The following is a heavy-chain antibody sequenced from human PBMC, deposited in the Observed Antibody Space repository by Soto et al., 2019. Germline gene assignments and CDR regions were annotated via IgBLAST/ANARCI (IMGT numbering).Heavy chain of an antibody. Sequence: ETLSVTCTFCGSSISPFYWIWIRQPPGKGLEWIGYIYYTGSTKYNPSLKSRVTLSLGTSRNQLSLKLNPVTAADTAVYYCTRVGGYYGDYPNFDYWGPGTLVTVSS. CDR3: TRVGGYYGDYPNFDY. CDR2: IYYTGST. J-gene: IGHJ4*02. V-gene: IGHV4-59*01. D-gene: IGHD4-17*01. CDR1: GSSISPFY.